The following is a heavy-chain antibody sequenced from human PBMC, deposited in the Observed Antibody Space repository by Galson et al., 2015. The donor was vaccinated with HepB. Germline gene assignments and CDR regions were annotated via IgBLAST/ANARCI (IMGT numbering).Heavy chain of an antibody. Sequence: QSGAEVKKPGESLRISCKGSGYTFTSYWISWVRQMPGKGLEWMGRIDPSDSYTNYSPSFQGHVTISVDKSISTAYLQWSSLRASDTAMYYCAKHESSGSAYWGQGSLVTVSS. CDR3: AKHESSGSAY. CDR1: GYTFTSYW. D-gene: IGHD3-10*01. V-gene: IGHV5-10-1*01. CDR2: IDPSDSYT. J-gene: IGHJ4*02.